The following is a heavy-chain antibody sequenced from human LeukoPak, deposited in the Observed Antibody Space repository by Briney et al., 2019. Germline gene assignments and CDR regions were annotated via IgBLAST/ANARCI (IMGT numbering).Heavy chain of an antibody. CDR3: AKEKAAPHDY. V-gene: IGHV3-30*02. D-gene: IGHD6-13*01. CDR2: IRYDGSNK. Sequence: VGSLRLSCAASGFTFSSYGMHWVRQAPGKGLEWVAFIRYDGSNKYYADSVKGRFTISRDNSKNTLYLQMNSLRAEDTAVYYCAKEKAAPHDYWGQGTLVTVSS. J-gene: IGHJ4*02. CDR1: GFTFSSYG.